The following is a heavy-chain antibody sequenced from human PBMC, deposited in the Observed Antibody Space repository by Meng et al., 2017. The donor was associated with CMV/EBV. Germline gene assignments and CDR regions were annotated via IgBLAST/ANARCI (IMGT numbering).Heavy chain of an antibody. D-gene: IGHD1-14*01. J-gene: IGHJ4*02. CDR3: ARVTSRVAGAFDY. Sequence: QVQLEGSGPGLVKPSQTLSLPCTVSGGSISSGDYYWSWIRQPPGKGLEWIGYIYYSGSTYYNPSLKSRVTISVDTSKNQFSLKLSSVTAADTAVYYCARVTSRVAGAFDYWGQGTLVTVSS. V-gene: IGHV4-30-4*08. CDR1: GGSISSGDYY. CDR2: IYYSGST.